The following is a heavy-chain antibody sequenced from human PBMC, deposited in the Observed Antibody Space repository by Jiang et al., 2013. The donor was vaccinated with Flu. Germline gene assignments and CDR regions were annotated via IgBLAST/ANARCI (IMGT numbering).Heavy chain of an antibody. V-gene: IGHV1-46*01. CDR2: INPNGGST. J-gene: IGHJ4*02. Sequence: GAEVKKPGASVTVSCKVSGYTLTTYYMHWVRQAPGQGLEWMGIINPNGGSTRYAQNFQGRVTMTRDTSTSTVYMELSSLRSEDTAVYYCARQHGMGYSGYDLAPGTDYWGQGTLVTVSS. CDR1: GYTLTTYY. CDR3: ARQHGMGYSGYDLAPGTDY. D-gene: IGHD5-12*01.